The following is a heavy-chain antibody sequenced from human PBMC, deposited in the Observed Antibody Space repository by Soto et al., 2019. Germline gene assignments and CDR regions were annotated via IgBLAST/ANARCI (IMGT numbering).Heavy chain of an antibody. CDR2: IYYTGSA. J-gene: IGHJ4*02. Sequence: QVQLQESGPGLVKPSQTLSLTCTVSGGSISTGGYYWSWIRQYPGKGLEWIGYIYYTGSAHYNPSLTSRVTMAVDTSNTHFPLKLTSVTAADTAVYYCARGRSDIAVVPVDFWGPGTLVSVSS. CDR1: GGSISTGGYY. V-gene: IGHV4-31*03. CDR3: ARGRSDIAVVPVDF. D-gene: IGHD2-2*01.